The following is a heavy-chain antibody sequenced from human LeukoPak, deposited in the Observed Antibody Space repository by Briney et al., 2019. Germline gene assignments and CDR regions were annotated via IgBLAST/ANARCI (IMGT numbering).Heavy chain of an antibody. CDR3: ARHSRSGYGDYESAFDI. V-gene: IGHV4-39*01. CDR2: FYYTGST. Sequence: PSETLSLTCIVSGGSFSSSGYYWDWIRQPPGQGLVWIVNFYYTGSTYYNPSLKSRITISVDTSKNQFSLKLRSVTAADTAVYYCARHSRSGYGDYESAFDIWGQGTMVTVSS. CDR1: GGSFSSSGYY. J-gene: IGHJ3*02. D-gene: IGHD5-12*01.